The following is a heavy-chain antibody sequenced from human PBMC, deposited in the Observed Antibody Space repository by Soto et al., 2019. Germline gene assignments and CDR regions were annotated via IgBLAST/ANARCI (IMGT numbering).Heavy chain of an antibody. CDR2: IIPIFNTT. J-gene: IGHJ4*02. D-gene: IGHD2-2*02. CDR1: GSRFSNYV. CDR3: AREGRGKKAGYNGLVSLGY. V-gene: IGHV1-69*06. Sequence: QVQLVQSGAEVKTPGSSLKVSCTVSGSRFSNYVISWVRQAPGHGLAWLGRIIPIFNTTQYAQKFQGRVTITADKSTNTASLELSSLRSDDPAVYYCAREGRGKKAGYNGLVSLGYWGQGTLVTVSS.